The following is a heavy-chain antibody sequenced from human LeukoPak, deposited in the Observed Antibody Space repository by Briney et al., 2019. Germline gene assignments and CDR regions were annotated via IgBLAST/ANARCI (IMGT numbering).Heavy chain of an antibody. CDR1: GFTFSSYE. V-gene: IGHV4-34*01. D-gene: IGHD6-19*01. CDR3: ARGGIAVAVRDY. Sequence: GSLRLSCAASGFTFSSYEMNWVRQPPGKGLEWIGEINHSGSTNYNPSLKSRVTISVDTSKNQFSLKLRSVTAADTAVYYCARGGIAVAVRDYWGQGTLVTVSS. J-gene: IGHJ4*02. CDR2: INHSGST.